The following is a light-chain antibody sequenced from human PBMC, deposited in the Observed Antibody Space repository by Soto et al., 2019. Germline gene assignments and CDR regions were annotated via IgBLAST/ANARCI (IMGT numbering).Light chain of an antibody. CDR2: AAS. CDR3: QQYYSTPLT. Sequence: EIVMTQSPATLSVSPVERATLSCRASQSVNSNLAWYQQKPGQAPRLLIYAASTRATGIPDRFSGSGSGTDFTLTISSLQAEDVAVYYCQQYYSTPLTFGGGTKVDIK. CDR1: QSVNSN. V-gene: IGKV3-15*01. J-gene: IGKJ4*01.